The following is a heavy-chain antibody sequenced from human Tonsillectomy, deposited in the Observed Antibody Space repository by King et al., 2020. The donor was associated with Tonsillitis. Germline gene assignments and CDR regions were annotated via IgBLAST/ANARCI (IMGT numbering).Heavy chain of an antibody. D-gene: IGHD3-10*01. CDR1: GFTFSTYA. CDR2: ISYDGSNK. J-gene: IGHJ1*01. CDR3: ARGNEYFQH. Sequence: VQLVESGGGVVQPGRSLRLSCAASGFTFSTYAMHWVRQAPGKGLEWVAVISYDGSNKYYANSVKGRFTVSRDNSKNTLYLQMNSLRADDTAVYYCARGNEYFQHWGQGTLVTVSS. V-gene: IGHV3-33*05.